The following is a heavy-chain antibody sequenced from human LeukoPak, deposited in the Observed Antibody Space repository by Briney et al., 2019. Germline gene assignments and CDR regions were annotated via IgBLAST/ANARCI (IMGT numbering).Heavy chain of an antibody. CDR1: GFTSSSYA. Sequence: GGSLRLSCAASGFTSSSYAMHWVRQAPGKGLEWVAVISYDGSNKYYADSVKGRFTISRDNSKNTLYLQMNSLRAEDTAVYYCATEGHRSPLWGRGTLVTVSS. J-gene: IGHJ2*01. V-gene: IGHV3-30*04. CDR3: ATEGHRSPL. CDR2: ISYDGSNK.